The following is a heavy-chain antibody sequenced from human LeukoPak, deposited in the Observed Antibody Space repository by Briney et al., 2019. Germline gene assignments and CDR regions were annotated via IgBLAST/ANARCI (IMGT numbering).Heavy chain of an antibody. V-gene: IGHV3-53*01. J-gene: IGHJ5*02. CDR3: AGSSYGENWFDP. D-gene: IGHD5-18*01. Sequence: TGGSLRLSCAASGFTFSSYSMSWVRQAPGKGLDWVSVIYSGGSTYYADSVKGRFTISRDNSKNTLYLQMNSLRAEDTAVYYCAGSSYGENWFDPWGQGTLVTVSS. CDR2: IYSGGST. CDR1: GFTFSSYS.